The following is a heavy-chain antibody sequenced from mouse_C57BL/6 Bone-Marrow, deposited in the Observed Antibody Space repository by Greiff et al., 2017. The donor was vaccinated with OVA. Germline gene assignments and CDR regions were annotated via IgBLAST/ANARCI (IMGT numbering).Heavy chain of an antibody. CDR2: IYPGGGYT. V-gene: IGHV1-63*01. CDR1: GYTFTNYW. Sequence: QVQLKESGAELVRPGTSVKMSCKASGYTFTNYWIGWAKQRPGHGLEWIGDIYPGGGYTNYNEKFKGKATLTADKSSSTAYMQFSSLTSEDSAIYYCARGGWGYAMDYWGQGTSVTVSS. D-gene: IGHD3-2*02. J-gene: IGHJ4*01. CDR3: ARGGWGYAMDY.